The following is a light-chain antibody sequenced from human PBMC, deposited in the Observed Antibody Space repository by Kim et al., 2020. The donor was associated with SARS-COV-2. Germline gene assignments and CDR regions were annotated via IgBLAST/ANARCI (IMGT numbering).Light chain of an antibody. J-gene: IGLJ3*02. Sequence: SSELTQDPAVSVALGQTVRITCQGDSLRSYYASWYQQKPGQAPVLVIYGKNNRHSGIPDRFSGSSSGNTASLTITGAQAEDEADYYCNSRDSSGNHSWVFGGGTKLTVL. CDR1: SLRSYY. CDR2: GKN. V-gene: IGLV3-19*01. CDR3: NSRDSSGNHSWV.